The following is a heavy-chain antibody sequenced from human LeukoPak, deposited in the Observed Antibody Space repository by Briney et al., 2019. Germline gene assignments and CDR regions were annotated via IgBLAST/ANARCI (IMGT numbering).Heavy chain of an antibody. CDR3: ARVTPYYGSGSYSEPIDY. J-gene: IGHJ4*02. Sequence: GGSLRLSCAASGFTFSSYWMHWVRQAPGKGRVWGSRINSDGSSTSYADSVKGRFTISRDNAKNTLYLQMNSLRAEDTAVYYCARVTPYYGSGSYSEPIDYWGQGTLVTVSS. D-gene: IGHD3-10*01. V-gene: IGHV3-74*01. CDR2: INSDGSST. CDR1: GFTFSSYW.